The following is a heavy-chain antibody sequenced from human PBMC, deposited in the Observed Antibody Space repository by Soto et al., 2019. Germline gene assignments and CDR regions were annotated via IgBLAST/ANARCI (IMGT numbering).Heavy chain of an antibody. D-gene: IGHD3-3*01. J-gene: IGHJ4*02. V-gene: IGHV4-39*01. Sequence: SETLSLTCTVSGGSISSSSYYWGWIRQPPGKGLEWIGSIYYSGSTYYNPSLKSRVTISVDTSKNQFSLKLSSVTAADTAVYYCAREARERAIFGVVIRLDYWGQGTLVTVSS. CDR1: GGSISSSSYY. CDR3: AREARERAIFGVVIRLDY. CDR2: IYYSGST.